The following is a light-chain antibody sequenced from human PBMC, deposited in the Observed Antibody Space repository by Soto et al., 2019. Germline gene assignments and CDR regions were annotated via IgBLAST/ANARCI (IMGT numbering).Light chain of an antibody. Sequence: ETVLTQSPGTLSLSPGERGTLSCRTSQSVCSRCFAWYQQKPGQSPRLLIYGASTRATGIPDRFSGSGSGTDFTLTISRLEPEDFAVYYCQHYGTTPWTFGQGTKVGIK. CDR1: QSVCSRC. V-gene: IGKV3-20*01. CDR2: GAS. CDR3: QHYGTTPWT. J-gene: IGKJ1*01.